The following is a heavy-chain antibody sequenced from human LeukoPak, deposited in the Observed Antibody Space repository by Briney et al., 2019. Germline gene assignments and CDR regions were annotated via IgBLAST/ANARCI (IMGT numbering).Heavy chain of an antibody. CDR2: VNQDGSGK. J-gene: IGHJ4*02. V-gene: IGHV3-7*01. CDR1: GFTFSSAW. Sequence: GSLRLSCAASGFTFSSAWMSWVRQAPGKGLEWVANVNQDGSGKYYVDSVKGRFTISKDNAKNSLYLQMNSLRAEDTAVYYCTSANYGPAYWGQGTLVTVSS. D-gene: IGHD5-24*01. CDR3: TSANYGPAY.